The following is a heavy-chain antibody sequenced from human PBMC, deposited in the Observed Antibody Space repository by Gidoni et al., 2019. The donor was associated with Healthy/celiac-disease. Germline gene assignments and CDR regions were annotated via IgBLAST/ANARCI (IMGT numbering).Heavy chain of an antibody. V-gene: IGHV1-69*06. Sequence: QVQLVQSGAEVKKPGSSVKVSCKASGGTFRRSAISWVRQAPGQGLEWMGGIIPIFGTANYAQKFQGRVTITADKSTSTAYMELSSLRSEDTAVYYCARVDYSLLPNNYYGMDVWGQGTTVTVSS. CDR3: ARVDYSLLPNNYYGMDV. J-gene: IGHJ6*02. CDR1: GGTFRRSA. D-gene: IGHD4-4*01. CDR2: IIPIFGTA.